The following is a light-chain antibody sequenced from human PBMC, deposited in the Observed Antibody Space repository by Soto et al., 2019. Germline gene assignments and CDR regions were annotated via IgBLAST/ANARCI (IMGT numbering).Light chain of an antibody. Sequence: EIVMTQSPATVSVSPGERVTLFCRASQTVNSNLAWYQQQPGQTPRLLIFAASARPTGITARISGRASGTEFTLTISSRRSEDLAVYFCQPYYNWPRTVGQGTKVDI. V-gene: IGKV3-15*01. CDR3: QPYYNWPRT. CDR1: QTVNSN. CDR2: AAS. J-gene: IGKJ1*01.